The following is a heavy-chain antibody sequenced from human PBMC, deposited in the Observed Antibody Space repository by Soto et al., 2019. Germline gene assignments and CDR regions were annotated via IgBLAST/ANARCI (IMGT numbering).Heavy chain of an antibody. D-gene: IGHD6-13*01. V-gene: IGHV3-23*01. CDR3: AKRSPYSSGWYSPIFDY. CDR1: GFSFSDYA. J-gene: IGHJ4*02. Sequence: GGTLRLCCAASGFSFSDYAMSWVRQAPGKGLEWVSVISESGGSTHYADSVRGRFTVPRDNSKNSLSLRMNSLRDEDTAVYFCAKRSPYSSGWYSPIFDYWGQGALVTVSS. CDR2: ISESGGST.